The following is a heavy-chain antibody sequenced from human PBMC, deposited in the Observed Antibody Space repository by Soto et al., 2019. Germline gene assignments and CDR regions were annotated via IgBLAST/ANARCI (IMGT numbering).Heavy chain of an antibody. CDR2: INGGSTT. CDR3: AKDKDWSGVYGMDV. D-gene: IGHD3-3*01. V-gene: IGHV3-23*01. CDR1: GFTFSSYA. J-gene: IGHJ6*02. Sequence: LRLSCAASGFTFSSYAVSWVRQAPGKGLEWVTAINGGSTTYYADSVKGRFTISRDNSKNTLYLQMNSLRAEDTAVYYCAKDKDWSGVYGMDVWGQGTTVTVSS.